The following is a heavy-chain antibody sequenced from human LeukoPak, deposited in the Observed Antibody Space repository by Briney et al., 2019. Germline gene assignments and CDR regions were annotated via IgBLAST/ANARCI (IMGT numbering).Heavy chain of an antibody. J-gene: IGHJ4*02. CDR3: ARVLRRTSIDY. V-gene: IGHV1-18*01. Sequence: ASVKVSCKASGYTFTSYGISWVRQAPGQGLEWMGWISAYNGNTNYAQKLQGRVTMTTDTSTSTVYMELRSLRSDDTAVYYCARVLRRTSIDYWGQGTLVTVSS. CDR2: ISAYNGNT. D-gene: IGHD1-14*01. CDR1: GYTFTSYG.